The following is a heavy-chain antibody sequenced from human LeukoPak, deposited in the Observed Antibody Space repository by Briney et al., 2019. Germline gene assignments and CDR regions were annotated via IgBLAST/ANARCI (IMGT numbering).Heavy chain of an antibody. D-gene: IGHD6-6*01. Sequence: ASVKVSCKASGYTFTGYYMHWVRQAPGQGLEWMGWINPNSGGTNYAQKFQGRVTMTRDTSISTAYMELSRLRSDDTAVYYCQVFSSSSLSFDYWGQVTLVTVSS. CDR1: GYTFTGYY. CDR2: INPNSGGT. CDR3: QVFSSSSLSFDY. V-gene: IGHV1-2*02. J-gene: IGHJ4*02.